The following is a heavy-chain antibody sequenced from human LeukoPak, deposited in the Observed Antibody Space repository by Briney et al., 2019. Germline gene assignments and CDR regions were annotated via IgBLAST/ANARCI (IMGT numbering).Heavy chain of an antibody. CDR2: IYPGDSDT. D-gene: IGHD1-26*01. CDR1: EYTFTSYG. J-gene: IGHJ4*02. V-gene: IGHV5-51*01. Sequence: GESLKISCKVSEYTFTSYGIGWGPQMPGKGLGGMGTIYPGDSDTRYSPSFQGQVTISADKSISTAYLQWSSLKASDTAMYYCARRAVGATATPFDYWGQGTLVTVSS. CDR3: ARRAVGATATPFDY.